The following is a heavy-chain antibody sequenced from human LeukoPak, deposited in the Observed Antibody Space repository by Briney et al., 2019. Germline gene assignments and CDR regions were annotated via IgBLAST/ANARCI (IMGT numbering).Heavy chain of an antibody. CDR1: GFTFNFSW. V-gene: IGHV3-7*01. CDR2: IREDGSEK. CDR3: ARGPTNGPAFDY. D-gene: IGHD3-10*01. Sequence: GGSLRLSCAASGFTFNFSWMTWVRQAPGKGLEWVASIREDGSEKTSVDSVKGRFTISRDNAKNSLYLQMDSLRAEDTAVYYCARGPTNGPAFDYWGQGTLVSVSS. J-gene: IGHJ4*02.